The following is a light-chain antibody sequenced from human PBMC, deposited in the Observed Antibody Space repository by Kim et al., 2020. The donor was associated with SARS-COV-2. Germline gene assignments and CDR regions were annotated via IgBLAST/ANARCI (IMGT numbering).Light chain of an antibody. J-gene: IGKJ2*01. CDR3: QQYASSPRT. CDR2: GAS. CDR1: QSVSSNY. Sequence: LSPGERATLSCRASQSVSSNYLAWYQQKTGQTPRLIMYGASSRTTGIPERFSGSGSGTDFTLTISRLEPEDFAVYYCQQYASSPRTFGQGTKLEIK. V-gene: IGKV3-20*01.